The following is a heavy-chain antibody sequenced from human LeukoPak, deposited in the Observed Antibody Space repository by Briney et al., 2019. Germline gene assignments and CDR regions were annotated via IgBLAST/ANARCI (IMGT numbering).Heavy chain of an antibody. J-gene: IGHJ3*02. Sequence: GGSLRLSCAASGFTFSSYGMHWVRQAPGKGLEWVAFIRYDGSNEYYADSVKGRFTISRDNSKNTLYLQMNSLRAEDTAVYYCARDRLTGVTDDAFDIWGQGTMVTVSS. CDR1: GFTFSSYG. CDR3: ARDRLTGVTDDAFDI. V-gene: IGHV3-30*02. CDR2: IRYDGSNE. D-gene: IGHD2-21*02.